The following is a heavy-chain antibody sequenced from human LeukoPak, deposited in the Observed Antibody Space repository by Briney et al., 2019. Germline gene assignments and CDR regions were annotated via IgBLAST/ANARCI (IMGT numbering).Heavy chain of an antibody. J-gene: IGHJ4*02. Sequence: GASVKVSCKASGGTFSSYAISWVRQAPGQGLEWMGGIIPIFGTANYAQKFQGRVTITTDESTSTAYMELSSLRSEDMAVYYCATGPHTHFDYWGQGTLVTVSS. V-gene: IGHV1-69*05. CDR2: IIPIFGTA. CDR3: ATGPHTHFDY. CDR1: GGTFSSYA.